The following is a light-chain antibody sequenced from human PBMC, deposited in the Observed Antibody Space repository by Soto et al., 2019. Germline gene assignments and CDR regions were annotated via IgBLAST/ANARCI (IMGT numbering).Light chain of an antibody. Sequence: DIQMTQSPSTLSSSVGDRVTITCRASQSISRGFAWYQQKPGKAPNLLIYDASTLESGVPSRFSGSGSGTEFTLTISCLHPDDFATYYCQHYSSVWAFGQGTKVDIK. CDR1: QSISRG. V-gene: IGKV1-5*01. CDR2: DAS. J-gene: IGKJ1*01. CDR3: QHYSSVWA.